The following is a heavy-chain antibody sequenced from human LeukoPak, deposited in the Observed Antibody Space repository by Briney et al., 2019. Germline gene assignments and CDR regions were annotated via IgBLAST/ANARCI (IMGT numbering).Heavy chain of an antibody. CDR2: FDPEDGET. Sequence: ASAKVSCKVCRYTLTVLSMHCVRQTPEERREWVGRFDPEDGETIYAQTCQGRVTMTEDTSTDTAYMELSSLRSEDTAVYYCATENYDILTGYSFFDYWAQGTLVTVS. J-gene: IGHJ4*02. V-gene: IGHV1-24*01. D-gene: IGHD3-9*01. CDR1: RYTLTVLS. CDR3: ATENYDILTGYSFFDY.